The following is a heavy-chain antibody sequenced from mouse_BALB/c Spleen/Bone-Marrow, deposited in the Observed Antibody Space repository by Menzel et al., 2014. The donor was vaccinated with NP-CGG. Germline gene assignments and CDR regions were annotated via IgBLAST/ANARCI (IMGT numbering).Heavy chain of an antibody. CDR2: INPNNGGA. J-gene: IGHJ4*01. CDR1: GYTFTDYN. CDR3: AIYYYGSSYAMDY. Sequence: VQLQQSGPELVKPGASVKIPCKASGYTFTDYNMDWVKQSHGKSLEWIGDINPNNGGAIYNQKFKGKATLTVDKSSSTAYMELRSLTSEDTAVYYCAIYYYGSSYAMDYWGQGTSVTVSS. D-gene: IGHD1-1*01. V-gene: IGHV1-18*01.